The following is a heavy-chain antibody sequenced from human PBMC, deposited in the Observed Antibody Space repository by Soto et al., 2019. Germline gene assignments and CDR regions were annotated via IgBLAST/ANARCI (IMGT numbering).Heavy chain of an antibody. J-gene: IGHJ6*02. D-gene: IGHD5-18*01. CDR1: GGTFSSYA. CDR2: IIPIFGPA. V-gene: IGHV1-69*01. Sequence: QVQLVQSGAEVKKPGSSVKVSCKASGGTFSSYAISWVRQAPGQGLEWMGGIIPIFGPANYAQKFQGRVTITADESTSTDYMELSSLRSEDTAVYYCASLNTAMVDYYYYGMDVWGQGTTVTVSS. CDR3: ASLNTAMVDYYYYGMDV.